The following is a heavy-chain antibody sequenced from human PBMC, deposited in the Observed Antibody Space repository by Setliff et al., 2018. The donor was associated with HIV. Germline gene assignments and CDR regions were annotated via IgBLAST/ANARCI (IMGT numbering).Heavy chain of an antibody. CDR1: GDSISSGSYF. CDR3: TREGRGDPAMATTRIDY. Sequence: PSETLSLTCSVSGDSISSGSYFWGWIRQTPGKGLEWSGNIYYTGFAYYNPSLKSRVTISLDTSKTHFFLNLTSVTDADTAVYFCTREGRGDPAMATTRIDYWGQGKLVTVSS. J-gene: IGHJ4*02. CDR2: IYYTGFA. D-gene: IGHD1-1*01. V-gene: IGHV4-39*02.